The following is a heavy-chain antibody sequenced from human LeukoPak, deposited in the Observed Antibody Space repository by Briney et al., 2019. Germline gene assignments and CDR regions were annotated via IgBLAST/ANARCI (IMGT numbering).Heavy chain of an antibody. CDR1: GFTFSSYW. CDR2: INHNGNVN. J-gene: IGHJ6*02. V-gene: IGHV3-7*03. D-gene: IGHD3-16*01. CDR3: ARGGGLVV. Sequence: GGSLRLSCAASGFTFSSYWMNWARQAPGKGLEWVASINHNGNVNYYVDSVKGRFTISRDNAKNSLYLQMSNLRAEDTAVYFCARGGGLVVWGQGATVTVSS.